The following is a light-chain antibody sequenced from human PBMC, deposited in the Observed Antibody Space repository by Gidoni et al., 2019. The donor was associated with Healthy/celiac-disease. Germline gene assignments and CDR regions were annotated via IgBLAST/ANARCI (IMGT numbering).Light chain of an antibody. J-gene: IGKJ1*01. CDR2: GAS. CDR1: QCVSSSY. V-gene: IGKV3-20*01. Sequence: EIVLTQSPGPLSLSPGERATLSCRASQCVSSSYLAWYQQKPGQAPRLLIYGASSRATGIPDRFSGSGSGTDFTLTISRLEPEDFAVYYCQQYGSSPQTFGQGTKVEIK. CDR3: QQYGSSPQT.